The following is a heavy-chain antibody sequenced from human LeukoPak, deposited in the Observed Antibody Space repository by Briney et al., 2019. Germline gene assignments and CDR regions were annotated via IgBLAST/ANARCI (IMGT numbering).Heavy chain of an antibody. V-gene: IGHV1-69*13. J-gene: IGHJ6*02. CDR1: GGTFSSYA. D-gene: IGHD3-10*01. CDR2: IIPIFGTA. CDR3: ARGVLTGPDYYYYGMDV. Sequence: SVKVSCKASGGTFSSYAISWVRQAPGQGLEWMGGIIPIFGTANYAQKFQGRVTITADESTSTAYMELSSLRSEDTAVYYCARGVLTGPDYYYYGMDVWGQGTTVTVSS.